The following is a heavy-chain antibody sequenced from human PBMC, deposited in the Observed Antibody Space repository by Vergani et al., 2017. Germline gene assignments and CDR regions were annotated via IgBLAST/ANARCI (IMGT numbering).Heavy chain of an antibody. D-gene: IGHD3-9*01. Sequence: QVQLVESGGGVVQRGGSLRLSCATSGFTLSNYDMQWIRQGPGKGLEFVAFIQFDGSNQYYADSVKGRFTLSRDFSKNTLYLQMNSLRPDDTAIYYCAKTGDDAVYYFGAFDIWGQGTMVTVSS. CDR2: IQFDGSNQ. V-gene: IGHV3-30*02. CDR3: AKTGDDAVYYFGAFDI. CDR1: GFTLSNYD. J-gene: IGHJ3*02.